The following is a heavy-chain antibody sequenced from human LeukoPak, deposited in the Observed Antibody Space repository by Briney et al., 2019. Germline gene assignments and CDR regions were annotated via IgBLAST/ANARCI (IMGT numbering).Heavy chain of an antibody. J-gene: IGHJ4*02. CDR2: ISGSGGST. Sequence: GGSLRLSCAASGFSVTNNYMSWVRQAPGKGLEWVSAISGSGGSTYYADSVKGRFTISRDNSKNTLYLQMNSLRAEDTAVYYCAKSLAGTCFDYWGQGTLVTVSS. D-gene: IGHD6-19*01. CDR1: GFSVTNNY. V-gene: IGHV3-23*01. CDR3: AKSLAGTCFDY.